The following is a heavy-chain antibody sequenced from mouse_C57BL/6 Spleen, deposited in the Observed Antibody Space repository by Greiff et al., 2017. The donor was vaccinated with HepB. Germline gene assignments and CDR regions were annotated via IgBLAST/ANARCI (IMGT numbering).Heavy chain of an antibody. D-gene: IGHD2-5*01. CDR2: INPNNGGT. Sequence: EVQLQQSGPELVKPGASVKIPCKASGYTFTDYNMDWVKQSHGKSLEWIGDINPNNGGTIYNQKFKGKATLTVDKSSSTAYMELRSLTSEDTAVYYCAREGSNYRLGYAMDYWGQGTSVTVSS. V-gene: IGHV1-18*01. CDR3: AREGSNYRLGYAMDY. CDR1: GYTFTDYN. J-gene: IGHJ4*01.